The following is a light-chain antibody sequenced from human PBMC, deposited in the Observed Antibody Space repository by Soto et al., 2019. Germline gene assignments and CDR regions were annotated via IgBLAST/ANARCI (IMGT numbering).Light chain of an antibody. CDR3: CSYAGRYTYV. Sequence: QSVLTQPASLSGSPGQSITISCTGTSSDIGAYDYVSWFQQHPGKAPKLMIYDVSKRPSGVPDRFSGSKSGNTASLTISGLQAEDEADYYCCSYAGRYTYVFGTGTRSPS. J-gene: IGLJ1*01. CDR2: DVS. V-gene: IGLV2-11*01. CDR1: SSDIGAYDY.